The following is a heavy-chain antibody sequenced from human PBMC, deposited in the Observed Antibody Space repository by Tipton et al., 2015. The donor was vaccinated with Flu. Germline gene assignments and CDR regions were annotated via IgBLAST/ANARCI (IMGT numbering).Heavy chain of an antibody. CDR3: ARHRYYSGYDS. J-gene: IGHJ5*02. CDR2: INHSGIT. V-gene: IGHV4-34*01. CDR1: GGSLSGYY. Sequence: TLSLTCAVYGGSLSGYYWTWIRQPPGKGLEWIGEINHSGITNYNPPLKSRVTMSVDTSKNQFSLKLSSVTAADTAVYYCARHRYYSGYDSWGQGTLVTVSS. D-gene: IGHD5-12*01.